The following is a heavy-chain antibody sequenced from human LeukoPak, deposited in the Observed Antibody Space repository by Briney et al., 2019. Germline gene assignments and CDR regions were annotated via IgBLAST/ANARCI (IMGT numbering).Heavy chain of an antibody. D-gene: IGHD6-13*01. CDR3: ARDLSSSWYSLGY. V-gene: IGHV3-20*04. CDR1: GLTVGDYG. CDR2: INWSGEST. J-gene: IGHJ4*02. Sequence: GGSLRLSCAASGLTVGDYGMSWVRQAPGKGLEWVSGINWSGESTGYADSVKGRFTISRDNAENALYLQMNSLRAEDTALYYCARDLSSSWYSLGYWGRGTLVTAST.